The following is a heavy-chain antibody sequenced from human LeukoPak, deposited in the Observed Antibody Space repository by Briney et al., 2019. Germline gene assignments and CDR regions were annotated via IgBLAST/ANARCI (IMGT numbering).Heavy chain of an antibody. J-gene: IGHJ4*02. CDR3: AREVYGDSSFDF. Sequence: ASVKVSCKASGYSFSDNYMHWVRQAPGQGLEWMGWINPNTGGTNYAQKFQGRVTMTRDASISTAYLELSGLTSDDTALYYCAREVYGDSSFDFWGQGTLLSVSS. D-gene: IGHD4-17*01. V-gene: IGHV1-2*02. CDR1: GYSFSDNY. CDR2: INPNTGGT.